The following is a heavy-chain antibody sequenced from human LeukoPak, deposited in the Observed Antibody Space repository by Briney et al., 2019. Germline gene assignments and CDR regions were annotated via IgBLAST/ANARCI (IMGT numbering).Heavy chain of an antibody. CDR1: GYTFTNYY. CDR2: INPSGGST. D-gene: IGHD6-6*01. Sequence: ASVKVSCKASGYTFTNYYMHWVRQAPGQGLEWMGIINPSGGSTTYAQKFQGRVTMTWDTSTSTVYMELSSLRSEDTAVYYCARAISSRVAGYMDVWGKGTTVTVSS. J-gene: IGHJ6*03. CDR3: ARAISSRVAGYMDV. V-gene: IGHV1-46*01.